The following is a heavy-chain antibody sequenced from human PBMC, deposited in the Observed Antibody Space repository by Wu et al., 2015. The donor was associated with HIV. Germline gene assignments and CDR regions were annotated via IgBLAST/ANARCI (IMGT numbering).Heavy chain of an antibody. D-gene: IGHD3-16*01. J-gene: IGHJ6*03. CDR2: IIPVFGAL. CDR1: GDTLSTSS. Sequence: QVRLVQSGAEIKKPGSSVKVSCKTSGDTLSTSSLTWVRQAPGQGLEWMGGIIPVFGALNKAQNFQDRVTITADESTNTAYMELSSLRSEDTAVYYCARAVNYGPYLGFYYYYMDVVGRRDHGHRLL. V-gene: IGHV1-69*12. CDR3: ARAVNYGPYLGFYYYYMDV.